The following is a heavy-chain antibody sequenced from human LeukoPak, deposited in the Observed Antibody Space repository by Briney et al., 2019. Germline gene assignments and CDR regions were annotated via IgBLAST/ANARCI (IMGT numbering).Heavy chain of an antibody. J-gene: IGHJ3*02. V-gene: IGHV3-23*01. CDR3: AKRSSSGYAFDI. CDR2: ISGSGGST. D-gene: IGHD6-13*01. Sequence: GGSLRLSCAASGFTFSSYAMSWVRQAPGKGLEWVSAISGSGGSTYYADSVKGRFTISRDNSKNTLYLQMNSLRVEDTAVYYCAKRSSSGYAFDIWGQGTMVTVSS. CDR1: GFTFSSYA.